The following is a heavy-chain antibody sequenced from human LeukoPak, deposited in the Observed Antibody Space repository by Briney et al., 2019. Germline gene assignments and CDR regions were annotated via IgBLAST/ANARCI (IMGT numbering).Heavy chain of an antibody. CDR2: IYTSGST. CDR3: ARQGRLTGYYPDPFDY. Sequence: SETLSLTCTVSGGSISSYYWGWIRQPAGKGLEWIGRIYTSGSTYYNPSLKSRVTISVDTSKNQFSLKLSSVTAADTAVYYCARQGRLTGYYPDPFDYWGQGTLVTVSS. J-gene: IGHJ4*02. V-gene: IGHV4-4*07. D-gene: IGHD3-9*01. CDR1: GGSISSYY.